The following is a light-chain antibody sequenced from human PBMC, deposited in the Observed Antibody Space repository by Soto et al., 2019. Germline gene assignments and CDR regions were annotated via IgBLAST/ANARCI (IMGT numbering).Light chain of an antibody. V-gene: IGKV3-20*01. J-gene: IGKJ5*01. Sequence: DILLTQSPDTLSLSPGERASLSCRASQTVSSNYLAWCQQRPGQAPRLLIYGASTRAAGIPDRFSGSGSGTDFTLTITRLEPEDSAVYFCQQYTGPLTTFGQVTLLEIK. CDR3: QQYTGPLTT. CDR2: GAS. CDR1: QTVSSNY.